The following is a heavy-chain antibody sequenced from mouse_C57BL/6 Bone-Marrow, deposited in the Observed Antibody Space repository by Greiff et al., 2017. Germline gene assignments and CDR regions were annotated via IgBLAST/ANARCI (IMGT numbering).Heavy chain of an antibody. CDR1: GYTFTTYP. V-gene: IGHV1-47*01. CDR2: FHPYNDDT. J-gene: IGHJ2*01. Sequence: VQLVESGAELVKPGASVKMSCKASGYTFTTYPIEWIKQNHGKSLEWIGNFHPYNDDTKYNEKFKGKATLTVEKSSSTVYLELSRLKSDDSAVYYCARGGNYGGYYFDDWGQGTTLTVAS. D-gene: IGHD2-1*01. CDR3: ARGGNYGGYYFDD.